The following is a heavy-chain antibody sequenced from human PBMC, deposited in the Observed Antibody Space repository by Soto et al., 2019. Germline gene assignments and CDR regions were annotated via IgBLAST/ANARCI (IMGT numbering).Heavy chain of an antibody. Sequence: QVQLQQWGAGLLKPSETLSLTCAVYGGSFSGYYWSWIRQPPGKGLEWIGEINHSGSTNYNPSLKSRVTISVDTSKNQFSLKLSSVTAADTAVYYCARGPTITGGGWGDYWGQGTLVTVSS. CDR3: ARGPTITGGGWGDY. CDR2: INHSGST. CDR1: GGSFSGYY. V-gene: IGHV4-34*01. D-gene: IGHD3-10*01. J-gene: IGHJ4*02.